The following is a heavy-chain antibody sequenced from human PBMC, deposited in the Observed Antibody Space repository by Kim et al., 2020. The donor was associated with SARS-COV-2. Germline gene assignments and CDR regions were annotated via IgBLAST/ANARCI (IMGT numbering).Heavy chain of an antibody. CDR2: MNPNSGNT. J-gene: IGHJ5*02. Sequence: ASVKVSCKASGYTFTSYDINWVRQATGQGLEWMGWMNPNSGNTGYAQKFQGRVTMTRNTSISTAYMELSSLRSEDTAVYYCARDSSSSRWFDPWGQGTLVTVSS. CDR3: ARDSSSSRWFDP. V-gene: IGHV1-8*01. CDR1: GYTFTSYD. D-gene: IGHD6-6*01.